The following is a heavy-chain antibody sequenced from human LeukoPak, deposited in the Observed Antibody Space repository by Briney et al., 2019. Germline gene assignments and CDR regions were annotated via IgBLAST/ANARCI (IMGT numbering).Heavy chain of an antibody. CDR3: AKEQAIFGVVIGYFDY. CDR1: GFTLSNYV. V-gene: IGHV3-30*02. D-gene: IGHD3-3*01. CDR2: TRYDGSDK. J-gene: IGHJ4*02. Sequence: PGGSLRLSCAASGFTLSNYVMHWVRQAPGKGLEWVAFTRYDGSDKYNADSLKGRFTISRDNSKNTLYLQMNSLRAEDTAVYYCAKEQAIFGVVIGYFDYWGQGTLVTVSS.